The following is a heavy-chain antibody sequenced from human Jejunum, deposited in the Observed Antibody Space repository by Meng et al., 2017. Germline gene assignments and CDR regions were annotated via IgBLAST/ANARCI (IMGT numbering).Heavy chain of an antibody. V-gene: IGHV4-31*03. D-gene: IGHD2-2*01. Sequence: QVQLQESGPGLVTPSQTLSLTCTVSGDSTSSGRHYWSWIRQHPGKGLEWIGYIYYTGSAYYNPSLEIRVTLSVDTSNNQFSLRLNSVTAADTAVYYCAREGQLMLGLVDYWGQGTLVTVSS. CDR1: GDSTSSGRHY. J-gene: IGHJ4*02. CDR3: AREGQLMLGLVDY. CDR2: IYYTGSA.